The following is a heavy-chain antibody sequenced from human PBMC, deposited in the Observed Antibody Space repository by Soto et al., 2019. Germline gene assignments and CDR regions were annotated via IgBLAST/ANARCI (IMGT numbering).Heavy chain of an antibody. J-gene: IGHJ5*02. D-gene: IGHD2-15*01. V-gene: IGHV2-5*02. Sequence: QITLKESGPPLVKPTQTLTLTCTFSGFSLSTSGVGVGWIRQPPGKALEWLGLIYWDDDKRYSPSLKTRLSITKDTSKKQVVLTMTNMDPMDTATYYCARQVRYCSGNGCPNLFDPWAREPWSPSPQ. CDR2: IYWDDDK. CDR1: GFSLSTSGVG. CDR3: ARQVRYCSGNGCPNLFDP.